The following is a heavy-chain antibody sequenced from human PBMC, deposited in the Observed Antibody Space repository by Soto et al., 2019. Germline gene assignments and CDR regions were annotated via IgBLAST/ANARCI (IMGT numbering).Heavy chain of an antibody. Sequence: EVQVLQSGGGLVQPGGSLRLSCEVSGFTFSSYAMSWVRQAPGKGLEWVSVISGSGGSTNQADSVKGRFTISRDNSKNTLYLQMNSLRAEDKAVYYCATATVPDASRDYWGQGTLVTVSS. D-gene: IGHD2-2*01. V-gene: IGHV3-23*01. CDR2: ISGSGGST. CDR1: GFTFSSYA. CDR3: ATATVPDASRDY. J-gene: IGHJ4*02.